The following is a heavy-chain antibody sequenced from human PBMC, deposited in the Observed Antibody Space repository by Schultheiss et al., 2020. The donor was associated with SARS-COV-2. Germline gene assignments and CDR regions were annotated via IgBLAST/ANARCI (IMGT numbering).Heavy chain of an antibody. CDR2: IIPIFGTA. D-gene: IGHD1-1*01. V-gene: IGHV1-69*05. J-gene: IGHJ6*03. Sequence: SVKVSCKASGGTFSSYAISWVRQAPGQGLEWMGGIIPIFGTANYAQKFQGRVTITRDTSASTAYMELSSLRSEDTAVYYCARNEAGKYYYYYMDVWGKGTTVTVSS. CDR1: GGTFSSYA. CDR3: ARNEAGKYYYYYMDV.